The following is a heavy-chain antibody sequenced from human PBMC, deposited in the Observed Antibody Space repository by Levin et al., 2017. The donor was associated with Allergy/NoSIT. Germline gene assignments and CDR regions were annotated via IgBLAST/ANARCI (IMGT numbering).Heavy chain of an antibody. CDR3: AKVLTVGTAMVNDAFDI. CDR1: GFTFSSYA. CDR2: ISGSGGST. V-gene: IGHV3-23*01. Sequence: GGSLRLSCAASGFTFSSYAMSWVRQAPGKGLEWVSAISGSGGSTYYADSVKGRFTISRDNSKNTLYLQMNSLRAEDTAVYYCAKVLTVGTAMVNDAFDIWGQGTMVTVSS. D-gene: IGHD5-18*01. J-gene: IGHJ3*02.